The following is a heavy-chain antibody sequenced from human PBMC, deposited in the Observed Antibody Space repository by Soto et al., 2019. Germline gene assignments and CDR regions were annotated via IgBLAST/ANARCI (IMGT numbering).Heavy chain of an antibody. D-gene: IGHD7-27*01. CDR2: ISYDGSNK. V-gene: IGHV3-30-3*01. J-gene: IGHJ4*02. CDR1: GFTFSSYA. CDR3: ARNLGRKGLDY. Sequence: QLQLVESGGGVVQPGRSLRLSCAASGFTFSSYAMHWVRQAPGKGLEWVAVISYDGSNKYYADSVKGRFTISRDNSKNTLYLQMNSLRAEDTAVYYCARNLGRKGLDYWGQGTLVTVSS.